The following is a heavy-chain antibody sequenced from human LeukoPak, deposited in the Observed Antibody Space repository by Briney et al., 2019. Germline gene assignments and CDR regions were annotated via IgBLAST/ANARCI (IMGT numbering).Heavy chain of an antibody. V-gene: IGHV4-38-2*02. CDR3: ARAIEVGAMTPFDY. Sequence: SETLSLTCTVSGYSISSGYYWGWIRQPPGKGLEWIGSIYHSGSTYYNPSLKSRVTISVDTSKDQFSLKLSSVTAADTAVYYCARAIEVGAMTPFDYWGQGTLVTVSS. D-gene: IGHD1-26*01. J-gene: IGHJ4*02. CDR1: GYSISSGYY. CDR2: IYHSGST.